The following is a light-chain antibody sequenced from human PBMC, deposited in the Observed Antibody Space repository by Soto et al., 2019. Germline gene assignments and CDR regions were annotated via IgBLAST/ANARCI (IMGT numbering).Light chain of an antibody. CDR3: QQRSNWIT. CDR1: QSVSRY. J-gene: IGKJ5*01. V-gene: IGKV3-11*01. CDR2: DES. Sequence: EIVVTQSPGPLSLSTGERATLSCRASQSVSRYLAWYQQKPGQAPRILIYDESYRATGIPARFSGSGSGTDFILTISSLEPEDFAIYYCQQRSNWITFGQGTRLDI.